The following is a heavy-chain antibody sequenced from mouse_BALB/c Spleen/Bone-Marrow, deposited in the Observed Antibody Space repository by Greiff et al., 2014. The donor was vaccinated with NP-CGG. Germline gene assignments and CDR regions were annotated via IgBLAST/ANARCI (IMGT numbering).Heavy chain of an antibody. CDR3: ARPPYYGHTMDY. V-gene: IGHV5-9-3*01. D-gene: IGHD2-10*01. J-gene: IGHJ4*01. Sequence: VQLKESGGGLVKPGGSLKLSCAASGFTFSSYAMSWVRQSPEKRLEWVATISSGGSYTYYPDSVKGRFTISRDNAKNTLYLQMSRLRSEDTAMYYCARPPYYGHTMDYWGQGTSVTVSS. CDR2: ISSGGSYT. CDR1: GFTFSSYA.